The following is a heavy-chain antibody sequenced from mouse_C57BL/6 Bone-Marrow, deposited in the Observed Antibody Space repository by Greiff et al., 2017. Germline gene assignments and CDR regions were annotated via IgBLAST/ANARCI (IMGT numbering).Heavy chain of an antibody. V-gene: IGHV1-39*01. J-gene: IGHJ4*01. CDR3: ARGWDGSSYAMDY. CDR2: INPNYGTT. D-gene: IGHD1-1*01. Sequence: VQLKESGPELVKPGASVKISCKASGYSFTDYNMNWVKQSNGKSLEWIGVINPNYGTTSYNQKFKGKATLTVDQSSSTAYMQLNILTSEDSAVYYCARGWDGSSYAMDYWGRGTSVTVSS. CDR1: GYSFTDYN.